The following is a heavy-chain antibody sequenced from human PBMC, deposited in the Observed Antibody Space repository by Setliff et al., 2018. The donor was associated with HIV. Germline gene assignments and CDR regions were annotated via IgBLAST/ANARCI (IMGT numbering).Heavy chain of an antibody. CDR1: GYNFENYA. D-gene: IGHD3-3*01. CDR3: ARPLSTSYNFWGDAFAI. Sequence: ASVKVSCKTSGYNFENYAINWVRQAPGQGLEWMGWINANSGSPTYAQAFTGRFFFSVDTSVSTTYLQISSLKAEDTAVYYCARPLSTSYNFWGDAFAIWGQGKMVTVSS. J-gene: IGHJ3*02. V-gene: IGHV7-4-1*02. CDR2: INANSGSP.